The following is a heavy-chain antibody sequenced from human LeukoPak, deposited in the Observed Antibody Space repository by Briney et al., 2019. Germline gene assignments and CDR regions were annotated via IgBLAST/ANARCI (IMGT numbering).Heavy chain of an antibody. Sequence: SVKVSCKTSGYSFTNYGITWVRQAPGQGLEWMGGIIPKAATPNYSQKFQGRVTISADKSTSTAYMELSRLTSEDTAVYYCAREQQGKYYDINNSIEYYFDYWGQGTPVTVSS. J-gene: IGHJ4*02. V-gene: IGHV1-69*06. D-gene: IGHD3-22*01. CDR1: GYSFTNYG. CDR2: IIPKAATP. CDR3: AREQQGKYYDINNSIEYYFDY.